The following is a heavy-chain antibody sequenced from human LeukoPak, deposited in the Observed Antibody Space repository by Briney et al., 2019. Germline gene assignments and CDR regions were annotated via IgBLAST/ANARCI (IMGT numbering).Heavy chain of an antibody. Sequence: SETLSLTCTVSGGSISSYYWSWIRQPPGKGLEWIGYIYYSGSTNYNPSLKSRVTISVDTSKNQFSLKLSSVTAADTAVYYCARAIAVDGLDAFDIWGQGTMVTVSS. V-gene: IGHV4-59*01. CDR1: GGSISSYY. D-gene: IGHD6-19*01. CDR2: IYYSGST. J-gene: IGHJ3*02. CDR3: ARAIAVDGLDAFDI.